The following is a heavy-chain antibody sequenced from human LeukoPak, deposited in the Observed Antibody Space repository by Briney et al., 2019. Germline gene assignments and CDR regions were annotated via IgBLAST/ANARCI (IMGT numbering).Heavy chain of an antibody. Sequence: SETLSLTCTVSGGSISSSSYYWGWIRQPPGKGLEWIGSIYYSGSTYYNPSLKSRVTISVDTSKNQFSLKLSSVTAADTAVYYCARSYCRGGSCYIFDYWGQGTLVTVSS. CDR1: GGSISSSSYY. V-gene: IGHV4-39*07. J-gene: IGHJ4*02. CDR2: IYYSGST. CDR3: ARSYCRGGSCYIFDY. D-gene: IGHD2-15*01.